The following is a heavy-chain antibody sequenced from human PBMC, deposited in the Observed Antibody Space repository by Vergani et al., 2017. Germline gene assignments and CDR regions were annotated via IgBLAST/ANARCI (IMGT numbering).Heavy chain of an antibody. J-gene: IGHJ4*01. V-gene: IGHV4-61*02. CDR3: ARVFLGYGHLYYFDY. Sequence: QVQLQESGPGLVKPSQTLSLTCTVSGGSFSTGGQSWTWLRQSAGKGLEWVSRVSSDGRTTNYADSVKGRFTISRDNAKNTVFLQINRLRAEDTAVYFCARVFLGYGHLYYFDYWGHGTLVTVSS. D-gene: IGHD2-15*01. CDR1: GGSFSTGG. CDR2: VSSDGRTT.